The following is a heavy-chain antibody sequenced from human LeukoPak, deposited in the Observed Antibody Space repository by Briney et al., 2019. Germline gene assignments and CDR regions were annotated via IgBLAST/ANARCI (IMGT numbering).Heavy chain of an antibody. Sequence: SETLSLTCAVYDGSFSGYYWSWIRQPPGKGLEWIGEINHSGSTNYNPSLKSRVTISLDTSKSQFSLKVRYVTAEDTAVYYCARGGQSYDILTGYHNWGQGTLVTVSS. CDR2: INHSGST. CDR3: ARGGQSYDILTGYHN. J-gene: IGHJ4*02. V-gene: IGHV4-34*01. CDR1: DGSFSGYY. D-gene: IGHD3-9*01.